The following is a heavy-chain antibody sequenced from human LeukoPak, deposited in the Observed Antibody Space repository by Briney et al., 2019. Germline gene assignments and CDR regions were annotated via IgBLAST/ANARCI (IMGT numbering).Heavy chain of an antibody. CDR2: MNPNSGNT. D-gene: IGHD1-26*01. V-gene: IGHV1-8*01. CDR3: ARGIRRWELLRFVFWFDP. J-gene: IGHJ5*02. Sequence: ASVKVSCKASGYTFTSYDINWVRQATGQGLEWMGWMNPNSGNTGYAQKFQGRVTMTRNTSISTAYMELGSLRSEDTAVYYCARGIRRWELLRFVFWFDPWGQGTLVTVSS. CDR1: GYTFTSYD.